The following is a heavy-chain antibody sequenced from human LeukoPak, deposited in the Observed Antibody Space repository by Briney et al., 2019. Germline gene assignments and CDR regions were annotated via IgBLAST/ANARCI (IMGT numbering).Heavy chain of an antibody. V-gene: IGHV4-4*02. CDR1: GGSISSSNW. CDR3: AKNGQSGFSFDP. D-gene: IGHD1-26*01. Sequence: PSGTLSLTCAVSGGSISSSNWWSWVRQPPGKGLKWIGEIYHSGSTNYNPSLKSRVTISADTSKNQFSLKLSSVTAADTAVYYCAKNGQSGFSFDPWGQGTLVTVSS. J-gene: IGHJ5*02. CDR2: IYHSGST.